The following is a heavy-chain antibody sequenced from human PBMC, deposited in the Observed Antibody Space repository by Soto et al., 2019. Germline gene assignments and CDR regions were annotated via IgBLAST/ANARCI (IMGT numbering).Heavy chain of an antibody. CDR2: IKQDGNEK. CDR3: AKDLYVDIVANFDY. CDR1: GFTFSDYW. J-gene: IGHJ4*02. Sequence: PGGSLRLSCAVSGFTFSDYWMSWVRQAPGKGLEWVANIKQDGNEKYYADSVKGRFTISRDNSKNTLYLQMNSLRAEDTAVYYCAKDLYVDIVANFDYWGQGTLVTVSS. D-gene: IGHD5-12*01. V-gene: IGHV3-7*03.